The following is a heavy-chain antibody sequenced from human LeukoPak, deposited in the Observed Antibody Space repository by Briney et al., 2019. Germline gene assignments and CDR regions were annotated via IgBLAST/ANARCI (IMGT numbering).Heavy chain of an antibody. CDR2: IYSGGST. J-gene: IGHJ3*02. D-gene: IGHD3-22*01. CDR1: GFTFSSNY. Sequence: GGSLRLSCAASGFTFSSNYMSWVRQAPGKGLEWVSVIYSGGSTYHADSVKGRFTISRDNSKNTLYLQMNSLRAEDTAVYYCARDRVYYYDSSGYYPDAFDIWGQGTMVTVSS. V-gene: IGHV3-66*01. CDR3: ARDRVYYYDSSGYYPDAFDI.